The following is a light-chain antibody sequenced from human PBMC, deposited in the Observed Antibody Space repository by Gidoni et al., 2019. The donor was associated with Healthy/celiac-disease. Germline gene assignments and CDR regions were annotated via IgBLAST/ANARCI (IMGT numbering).Light chain of an antibody. V-gene: IGKV3-11*01. CDR1: QSVSSS. CDR2: DAS. J-gene: IGKJ4*02. CDR3: QQRSNWPPLT. Sequence: VLPPSPATLSLSPGERAPLSSRATQSVSSSLAWYQQQPGQAPRLLIYDASNRAPGIPARFIGSGSGTDVTLTISSLEPEEFAVYYCQQRSNWPPLTFGGGTKVEIK.